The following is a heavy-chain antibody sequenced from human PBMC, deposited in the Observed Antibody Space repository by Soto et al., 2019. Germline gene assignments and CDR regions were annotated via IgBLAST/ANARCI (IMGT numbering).Heavy chain of an antibody. CDR1: GYTFTNFG. V-gene: IGHV1-18*01. Sequence: ASVKVSCKASGYTFTNFGVTWVRRAPGQGLEWMGWISAYTDTPDYAQKFQGRVTMTIDTSTSTAYMDLRSLTSDDTAVYYCARVIQGVEAWFAHGGHGTLVTVSS. CDR2: ISAYTDTP. CDR3: ARVIQGVEAWFAH. D-gene: IGHD1-1*01. J-gene: IGHJ5*02.